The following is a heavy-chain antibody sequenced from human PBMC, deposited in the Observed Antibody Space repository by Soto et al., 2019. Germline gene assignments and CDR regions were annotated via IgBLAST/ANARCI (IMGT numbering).Heavy chain of an antibody. V-gene: IGHV1-58*02. CDR2: IVVGSGNT. D-gene: IGHD3-9*01. CDR1: GITFTSSA. Sequence: ASVKVSCKASGITFTSSAMQWVRQARGQRLEWIGWIVVGSGNTNYAQKFQERVTITRDMSTSTAYMELSSLRSEDTAVYYCAAAWNYDILTGYYDPYYYYGMDVWGQGTTVTVSS. J-gene: IGHJ6*02. CDR3: AAAWNYDILTGYYDPYYYYGMDV.